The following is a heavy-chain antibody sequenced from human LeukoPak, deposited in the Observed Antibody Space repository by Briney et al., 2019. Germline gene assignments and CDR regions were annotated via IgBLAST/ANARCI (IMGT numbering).Heavy chain of an antibody. Sequence: QPGRSLRLSCPASGFTFGDYAMSWVRQAPGKGLEWGGFIRSKAYGVTTEYAASVKGRFTISRDDSKSIAYLQMNSLKTEDTAVYYCVRVVTRVIFDYWGQGTLVTVSS. D-gene: IGHD5-18*01. CDR1: GFTFGDYA. CDR2: IRSKAYGVTT. V-gene: IGHV3-49*04. J-gene: IGHJ4*02. CDR3: VRVVTRVIFDY.